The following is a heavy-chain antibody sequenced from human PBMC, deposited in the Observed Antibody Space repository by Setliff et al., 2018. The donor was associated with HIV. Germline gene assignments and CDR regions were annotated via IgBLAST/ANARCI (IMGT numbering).Heavy chain of an antibody. CDR1: EFTVSTYY. V-gene: IGHV3-66*02. J-gene: IGHJ6*03. Sequence: GGSLRLSCAASEFTVSTYYMTWVRQAPGKGLEWVSVIYSGGSTFYADSVRGRFTISRDSSKNTLYLQMNSLRPEDTAIYYCAGLATWAYYYYMDVWGKGTTVTVS. CDR2: IYSGGST. D-gene: IGHD3-3*02. CDR3: AGLATWAYYYYMDV.